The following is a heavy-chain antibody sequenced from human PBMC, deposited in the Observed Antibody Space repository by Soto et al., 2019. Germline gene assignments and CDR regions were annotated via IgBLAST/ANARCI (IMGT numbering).Heavy chain of an antibody. CDR1: GGTFTSYA. CDR3: AATRMYQYDLDV. CDR2: IIPIFRNA. J-gene: IGHJ6*02. V-gene: IGHV1-69*01. D-gene: IGHD2-2*01. Sequence: QVQLVQSGAEVKKPGSSVKVSCKASGGTFTSYAISWVRQAPGQGLEWMGGIIPIFRNANYAQKFQGRVTITADESTSTAYMELSSLRSEDTSVYYCAATRMYQYDLDVWGQGTTVTVSS.